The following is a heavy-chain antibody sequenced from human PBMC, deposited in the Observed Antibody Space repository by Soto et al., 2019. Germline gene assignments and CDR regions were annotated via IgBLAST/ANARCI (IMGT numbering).Heavy chain of an antibody. CDR3: ARAKWIQLWYLDY. Sequence: QVQLVQSGAEVKKPGASVKVSCKASGYTFTSYDINWVRQATGQGLEWMGWMNPNSGNTGYAQKFQGRVXKTXNXFISTAYMELSSLRSEDTAVYYCARAKWIQLWYLDYWGQGTLVTVSS. CDR1: GYTFTSYD. CDR2: MNPNSGNT. D-gene: IGHD5-18*01. V-gene: IGHV1-8*01. J-gene: IGHJ4*02.